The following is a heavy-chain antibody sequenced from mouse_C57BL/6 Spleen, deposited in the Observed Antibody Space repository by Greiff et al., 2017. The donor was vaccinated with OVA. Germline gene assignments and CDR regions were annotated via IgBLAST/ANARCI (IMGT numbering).Heavy chain of an antibody. CDR3: LRDYDEDYYYAMDY. CDR1: GFTFSSYG. CDR2: ISSGGSYT. D-gene: IGHD2-4*01. Sequence: EVHLVESGGDLVKPGGSLKLSCAASGFTFSSYGMSWVRQTPDKRLEWVATISSGGSYTYYPDSVKGRFTISRDNAKNTLYLQMSSLKSEDTAMYYCLRDYDEDYYYAMDYWGQGTSVTVSS. J-gene: IGHJ4*01. V-gene: IGHV5-6*01.